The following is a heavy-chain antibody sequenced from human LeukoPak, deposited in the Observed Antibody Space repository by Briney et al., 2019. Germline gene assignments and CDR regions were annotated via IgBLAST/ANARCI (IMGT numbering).Heavy chain of an antibody. Sequence: SETLSLTCTVSGGSVSSGSYYWSWIRQPPGKGLEWIGYIYYSGSTKYNPSLQSRVTISVDTSKNQFSLKLSSVTAADTAVYYCARGGGSGWYYFDYWGQGTLVTVSS. CDR2: IYYSGST. D-gene: IGHD6-19*01. J-gene: IGHJ4*02. CDR1: GGSVSSGSYY. CDR3: ARGGGSGWYYFDY. V-gene: IGHV4-61*01.